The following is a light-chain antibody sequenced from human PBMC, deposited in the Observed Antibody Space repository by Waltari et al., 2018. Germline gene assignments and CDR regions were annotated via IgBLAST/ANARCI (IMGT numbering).Light chain of an antibody. CDR1: TWYTSNV. Sequence: LVLTPPPSAAASLGASVKLPCTLRTWYTSNVIARLQQQPGKGPRYLMKVNSDGSHRKGDDIPDRFSASKSGTECYLTISSLQSEDEADYFCQTGGHGTWVFGGGTKLTVL. V-gene: IGLV4-69*01. J-gene: IGLJ3*02. CDR2: VNSDGSH. CDR3: QTGGHGTWV.